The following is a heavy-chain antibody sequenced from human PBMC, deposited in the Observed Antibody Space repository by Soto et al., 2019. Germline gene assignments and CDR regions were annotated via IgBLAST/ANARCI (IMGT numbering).Heavy chain of an antibody. V-gene: IGHV1-18*04. CDR3: AREYCSGTSCYGVDY. CDR2: ISTSSGDT. CDR1: GYTLTTYG. D-gene: IGHD2-2*01. J-gene: IGHJ4*02. Sequence: QVQLVQSGFEVKKPGASVKVSCKASGYTLTTYGITWVRQAPGQGLEWMGWISTSSGDTKYAQKCEGRVTMTTDTSTNTVYMELRTLRSDDTALYYCAREYCSGTSCYGVDYWGQGILVTVSS.